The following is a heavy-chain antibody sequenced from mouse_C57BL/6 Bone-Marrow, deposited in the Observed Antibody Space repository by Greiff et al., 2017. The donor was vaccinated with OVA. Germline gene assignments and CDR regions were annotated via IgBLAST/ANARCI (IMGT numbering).Heavy chain of an antibody. Sequence: QVQLQQSGPGLVQPSQSLSITCTVSGFSLTSYGVHWVRQPPGKGLEWRGVIWSGGSTDYNAAFISRLSISKDNSKSQVFFKMNSLQADDTAIYYCAKNGYYVDYWGQGTSVPVSS. J-gene: IGHJ4*01. CDR1: GFSLTSYG. V-gene: IGHV2-4*01. CDR3: AKNGYYVDY. CDR2: IWSGGST. D-gene: IGHD2-3*01.